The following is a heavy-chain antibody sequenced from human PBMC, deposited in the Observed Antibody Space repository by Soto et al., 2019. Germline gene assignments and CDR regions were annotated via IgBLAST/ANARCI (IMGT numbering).Heavy chain of an antibody. D-gene: IGHD3-22*01. V-gene: IGHV5-51*01. Sequence: GESLKISCKGSGYIFTSYWIGWVRQMPGKGLEWMGIIYPGDSDTRYSPSFQGQVTISADKSISTAYLQWSSLKASDTAMYYCARQMVQDYYDSSGYFPFDYWGQGTLVTVSS. CDR2: IYPGDSDT. CDR3: ARQMVQDYYDSSGYFPFDY. J-gene: IGHJ4*02. CDR1: GYIFTSYW.